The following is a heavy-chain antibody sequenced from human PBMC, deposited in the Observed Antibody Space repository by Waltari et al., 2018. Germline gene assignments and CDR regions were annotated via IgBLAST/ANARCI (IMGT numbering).Heavy chain of an antibody. CDR2: IKHDGSEK. Sequence: EVQLVESGGGLVQPGGSLRLSCAASGFTFSSYWMSWVRPAPGKGLEWVANIKHDGSEKYYVESVKGRLTISRDNAKNSLYLQMNSLRAEDTAVYYCATEVAATGYYYYGMDVWGQGTTVTVSS. V-gene: IGHV3-7*01. D-gene: IGHD2-15*01. J-gene: IGHJ6*02. CDR3: ATEVAATGYYYYGMDV. CDR1: GFTFSSYW.